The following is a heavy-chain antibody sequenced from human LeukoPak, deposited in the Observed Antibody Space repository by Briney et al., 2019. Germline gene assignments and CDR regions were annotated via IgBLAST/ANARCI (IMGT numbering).Heavy chain of an antibody. CDR1: GVSITTYY. CDR2: ISYSGTT. V-gene: IGHV4-59*01. J-gene: IGHJ4*02. CDR3: ATSYPSGSYGNLDS. D-gene: IGHD3-10*01. Sequence: SETLSLTCTVSGVSITTYYWSWIRQPPGKGLEWIGFISYSGTTSYSPSLKSRVTMSVDAPQNQFSLKLSSVTAADTAVYYCATSYPSGSYGNLDSWGQGTLVSVSS.